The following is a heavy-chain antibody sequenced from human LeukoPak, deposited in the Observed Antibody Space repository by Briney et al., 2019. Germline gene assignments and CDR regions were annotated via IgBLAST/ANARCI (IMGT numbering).Heavy chain of an antibody. CDR3: ASSVAGPDDY. V-gene: IGHV3-30*04. D-gene: IGHD6-19*01. CDR1: GFTFSSYA. J-gene: IGHJ4*02. Sequence: GGSLRLSCAASGFTFSSYAMHWVRQAPGKGLEWVAVISYDGSNKYYADSVKSRFTISRDNSKNTLYLQMNSLRAEDTAVYYCASSVAGPDDYWGQGTLVTVSS. CDR2: ISYDGSNK.